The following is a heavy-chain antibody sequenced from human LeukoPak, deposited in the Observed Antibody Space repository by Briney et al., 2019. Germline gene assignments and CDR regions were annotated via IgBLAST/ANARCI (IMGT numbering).Heavy chain of an antibody. Sequence: GGSLRLSCAASGFTFSSYGMSWVRQAPGKGLEWVSGVSGSGGSTYYADSVKGRFTISRDNSKNTLYLQMNSLRAEDTAVYYCAKDLERVVTISGHRGEETLVTVSS. D-gene: IGHD5-12*01. CDR2: VSGSGGST. J-gene: IGHJ4*02. CDR3: AKDLERVVTISGH. V-gene: IGHV3-23*01. CDR1: GFTFSSYG.